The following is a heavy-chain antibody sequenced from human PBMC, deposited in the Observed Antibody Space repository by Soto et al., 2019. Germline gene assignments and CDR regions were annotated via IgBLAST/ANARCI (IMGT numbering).Heavy chain of an antibody. V-gene: IGHV3-23*01. J-gene: IGHJ4*02. CDR1: GFTFSSYG. D-gene: IGHD6-19*01. Sequence: GGSLRLSCAASGFTFSSYGMSWARQAPGEGLEWVSAISGSGGSTYYADSVKGRFTISRDNSKNTLYLQMNSLRAEDTAVYYCAKGQSTPGIAVAGTFDFDYWGQGTLVTVSS. CDR3: AKGQSTPGIAVAGTFDFDY. CDR2: ISGSGGST.